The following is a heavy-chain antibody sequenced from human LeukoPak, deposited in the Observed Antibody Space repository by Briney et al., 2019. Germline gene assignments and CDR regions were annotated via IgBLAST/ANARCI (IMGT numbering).Heavy chain of an antibody. Sequence: SETLSLTCSVSGASTTNSRYCWVWIRQPPGKGLEWIGSVSYKGVTYYGPSFRSRFAISIDTSRDQFSLSLASVTAADTAVYYCATLTMSGLGIIPPASWGQGTLVTVSS. D-gene: IGHD3/OR15-3a*01. CDR2: VSYKGVT. CDR1: GASTTNSRYC. CDR3: ATLTMSGLGIIPPAS. J-gene: IGHJ5*02. V-gene: IGHV4-39*01.